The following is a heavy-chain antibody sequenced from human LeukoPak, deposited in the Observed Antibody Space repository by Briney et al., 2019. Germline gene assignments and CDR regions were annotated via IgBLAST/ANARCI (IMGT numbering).Heavy chain of an antibody. V-gene: IGHV4-4*02. CDR1: GGSISNTNW. D-gene: IGHD3-9*01. J-gene: IGHJ4*02. CDR3: AREGVYYDILAAYYRPYYFDF. CDR2: VNLQGST. Sequence: SGTLSLTCGVSGGSISNTNWWTWVRQPPGKGLEWIGEVNLQGSTNYNPSLKSRVAISVDKSENHISLKLTSVTAADTAVYYCAREGVYYDILAAYYRPYYFDFWGQGTLVTVYS.